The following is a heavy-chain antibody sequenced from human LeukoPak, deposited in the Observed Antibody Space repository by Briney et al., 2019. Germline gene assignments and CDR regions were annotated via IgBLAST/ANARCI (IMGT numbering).Heavy chain of an antibody. D-gene: IGHD3-22*01. CDR2: ISSSSSYI. CDR3: ARVEIYNDSSGNYSGY. V-gene: IGHV3-21*01. CDR1: GFTFSSYS. J-gene: IGHJ4*02. Sequence: GGSLRLSWAASGFTFSSYSMNWVRQAPVKGLEWVSSISSSSSYIYYADSEKGRFTISRDNAKNSLYLQMNSLGAEDTAVYYCARVEIYNDSSGNYSGYWAREPLVTAPS.